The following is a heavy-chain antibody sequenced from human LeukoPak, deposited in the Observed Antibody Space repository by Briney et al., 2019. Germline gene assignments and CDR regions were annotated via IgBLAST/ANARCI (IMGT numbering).Heavy chain of an antibody. V-gene: IGHV3-53*01. CDR1: GDSISSSNCY. CDR2: IYSGGST. Sequence: PSETLSLTCTVSGDSISSSNCYWGWVRQAPGKGLEWVSVIYSGGSTYYADSVKGRFTISRDNSKNTLYLQMNSLRAEDTAVYYCAKGSDILTGYFDYWGQGTLVTVSS. CDR3: AKGSDILTGYFDY. D-gene: IGHD3-9*01. J-gene: IGHJ4*02.